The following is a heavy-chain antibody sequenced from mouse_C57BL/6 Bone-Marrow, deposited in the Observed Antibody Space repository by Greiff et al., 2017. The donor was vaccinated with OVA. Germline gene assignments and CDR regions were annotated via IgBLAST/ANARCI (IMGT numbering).Heavy chain of an antibody. Sequence: EVQVVESGGDLVKPGGSLKLSCAASGFTFSSYGMSWVRQTPDKRLEWVATISSGGSYTYYPDSVKGRFTISRDNAKNTLYLQMSSLKSEDTAMYYCARHFPLDYYGSSYGYFDVWGTGTTVTVSS. J-gene: IGHJ1*03. CDR2: ISSGGSYT. CDR3: ARHFPLDYYGSSYGYFDV. D-gene: IGHD1-1*01. CDR1: GFTFSSYG. V-gene: IGHV5-6*01.